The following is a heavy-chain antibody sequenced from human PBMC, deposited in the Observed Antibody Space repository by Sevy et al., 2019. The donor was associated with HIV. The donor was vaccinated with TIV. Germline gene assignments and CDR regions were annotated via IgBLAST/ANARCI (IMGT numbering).Heavy chain of an antibody. Sequence: ASVKVSCKASGYTFTSYGISWVRQAPGQGLEWMGWISAYNGNTNYAQKLQGRVTMTTDTSTSTAYMELRSLRSDDTAVYYCARGPIVATINRGIHYWGQGTLVTVSS. CDR1: GYTFTSYG. CDR3: ARGPIVATINRGIHY. V-gene: IGHV1-18*01. CDR2: ISAYNGNT. J-gene: IGHJ4*02. D-gene: IGHD5-12*01.